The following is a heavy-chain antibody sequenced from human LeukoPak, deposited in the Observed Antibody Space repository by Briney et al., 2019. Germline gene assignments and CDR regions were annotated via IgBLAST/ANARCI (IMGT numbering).Heavy chain of an antibody. CDR3: ATQLGITIFGVVTSIGDDAFDI. J-gene: IGHJ3*02. CDR2: IIPIFGTA. V-gene: IGHV1-69*05. D-gene: IGHD3-3*01. CDR1: GGTFSSYA. Sequence: SVKVSCKASGGTFSSYAISWVRQASGQGLEWMGRIIPIFGTANYAQKFQGRVTITTDESTSTAYMELSSLRSEDTAMYYCATQLGITIFGVVTSIGDDAFDIWGQGTMVTVSS.